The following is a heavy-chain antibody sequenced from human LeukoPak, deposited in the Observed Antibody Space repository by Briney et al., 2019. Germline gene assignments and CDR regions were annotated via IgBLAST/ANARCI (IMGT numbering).Heavy chain of an antibody. D-gene: IGHD6-13*01. CDR3: ARVEYSSSWYTPYDAFDI. CDR1: GYSISSGYY. CDR2: IYHSGRT. V-gene: IGHV4-38-2*02. J-gene: IGHJ3*02. Sequence: SETLSLTCTVSGYSISSGYYWGWIRQPPGKGLEWIGSIYHSGRTYYNPSLKSRVTISVDTSKNQFSLKLSSVTAADTAVYYCARVEYSSSWYTPYDAFDIWGQGTMVTVSS.